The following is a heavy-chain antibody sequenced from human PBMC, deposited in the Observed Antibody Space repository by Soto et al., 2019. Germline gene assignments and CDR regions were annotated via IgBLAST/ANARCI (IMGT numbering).Heavy chain of an antibody. Sequence: QVQLHESGPGLVKHSQTLCLTCTVSGGSISSADYYWSWIRRPPGKGLEWIGYIYYSGSTYYNPSLKSRVTISVDTSKNQFSLKLSSVTAADTAVYYCAVSIGARYFDYWGQGTLVTVSS. D-gene: IGHD6-6*01. CDR1: GGSISSADYY. V-gene: IGHV4-30-4*01. J-gene: IGHJ4*02. CDR2: IYYSGST. CDR3: AVSIGARYFDY.